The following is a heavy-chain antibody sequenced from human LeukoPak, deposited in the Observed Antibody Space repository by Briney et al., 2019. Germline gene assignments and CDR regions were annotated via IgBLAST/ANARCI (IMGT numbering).Heavy chain of an antibody. CDR2: INHSGST. CDR1: GGSFSGYY. D-gene: IGHD3-22*01. J-gene: IGHJ4*02. CDR3: ASRRKYYYDSSGYFDY. Sequence: SETLSLTCAVYGGSFSGYYWSWIRQPPGKGLEWIGEINHSGSTNYNPSLKSRVTISVDTSKNQFSLKLGSVTAADTAVYYCASRRKYYYDSSGYFDYWGQGTLVTVSS. V-gene: IGHV4-34*01.